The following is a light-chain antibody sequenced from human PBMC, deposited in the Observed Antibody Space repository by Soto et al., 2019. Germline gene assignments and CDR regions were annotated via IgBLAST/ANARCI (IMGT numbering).Light chain of an antibody. J-gene: IGLJ1*01. CDR2: DVS. CDR3: CSYAGSPYV. CDR1: SSDVGRYNY. V-gene: IGLV2-11*01. Sequence: SALTQPRSVSGAAGQSVTISCTGTSSDVGRYNYVSWYQHHPGKAPKLMIYDVSTRPSGVPDRFSGSKSGTTASLTISGLQAEDEADYYCCSYAGSPYVFGTGIKVTVL.